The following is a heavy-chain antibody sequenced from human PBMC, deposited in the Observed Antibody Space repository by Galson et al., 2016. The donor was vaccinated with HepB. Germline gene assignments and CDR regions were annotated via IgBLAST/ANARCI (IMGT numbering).Heavy chain of an antibody. V-gene: IGHV3-30*18. D-gene: IGHD3-10*01. Sequence: SLRLSCAASGFTFRNFGIHWVRQAPGKGLEWATFISYDGSNAYYADSVKGRFTVTRDNSKNTLYLQMNSLRPEDTAVYYCAKGGPNYYGSGSYSQLEFWGQGTLVTVSS. CDR2: ISYDGSNA. CDR1: GFTFRNFG. J-gene: IGHJ4*02. CDR3: AKGGPNYYGSGSYSQLEF.